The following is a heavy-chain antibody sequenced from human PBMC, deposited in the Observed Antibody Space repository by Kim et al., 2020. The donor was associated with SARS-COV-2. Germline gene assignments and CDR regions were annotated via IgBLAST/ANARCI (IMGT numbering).Heavy chain of an antibody. Sequence: GGSLRLSCAASGFIFSGYGMHWVRQAPGKGLEWVAVIWHDGSNKYYTDSVKGRFTISRDNSKNTLFLQMNSLKSEDTAVYFCATDDEGQPAESHAFDMWGQGTMVTVSS. CDR2: IWHDGSNK. D-gene: IGHD6-13*01. CDR3: ATDDEGQPAESHAFDM. J-gene: IGHJ3*02. CDR1: GFIFSGYG. V-gene: IGHV3-33*03.